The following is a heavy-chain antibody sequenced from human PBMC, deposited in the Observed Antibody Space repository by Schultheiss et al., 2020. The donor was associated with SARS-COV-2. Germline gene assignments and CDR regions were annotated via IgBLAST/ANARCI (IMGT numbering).Heavy chain of an antibody. D-gene: IGHD1-1*01. CDR1: GGSFSGYH. J-gene: IGHJ4*02. CDR2: INHSGST. CDR3: ASTRYYFDY. Sequence: SETLSLTCAVYGGSFSGYHWSWIRQPPGKGLVWIGEINHSGSTNYNPSLKSRVTISVDTSKNQFSLKLSSVTAADTAVYYCASTRYYFDYWGQGTLVTVSS. V-gene: IGHV4-34*01.